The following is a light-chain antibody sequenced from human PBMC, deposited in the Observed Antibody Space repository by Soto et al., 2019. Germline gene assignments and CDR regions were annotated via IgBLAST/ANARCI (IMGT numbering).Light chain of an antibody. CDR3: QQYDTSPRP. V-gene: IGKV3-20*01. CDR1: QSVNSNY. Sequence: EIVLTQSPGTLSLSPGERATLSCRASQSVNSNYFAWYQQKPGQGPRVLIYGASSRATGIPDRFSGSGSGTDFTLTISRLEPEDFAVYYCQQYDTSPRPFGQGTKVEIK. J-gene: IGKJ1*01. CDR2: GAS.